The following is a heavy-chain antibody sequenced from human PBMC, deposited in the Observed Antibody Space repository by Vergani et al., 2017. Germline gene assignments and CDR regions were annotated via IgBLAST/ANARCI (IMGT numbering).Heavy chain of an antibody. CDR2: IYWNDDQ. J-gene: IGHJ6*03. V-gene: IGHV2-5*04. D-gene: IGHD5-24*01. CDR3: VYRKTECAITGCFYPFYYYDYMDV. Sequence: QITLKESGPTLVKPTQTLTLTCTFSGFSLNTRGVSVAWIRQPPGKALDWLALIYWNDDQHYSPSLNNRVTITKDTSKNQVVLTMTNMDYVDTGTYYCVYRKTECAITGCFYPFYYYDYMDVWGKGTTVTVSS. CDR1: GFSLNTRGVS.